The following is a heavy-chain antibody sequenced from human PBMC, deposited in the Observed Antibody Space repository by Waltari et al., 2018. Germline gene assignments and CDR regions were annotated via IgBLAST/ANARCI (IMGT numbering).Heavy chain of an antibody. Sequence: EVQLLESGGGLVQPGGSLRLSCAASGFTFSNYGMSWVRQAPGKGLEWAFILSAISGFAYYSEAEKGRFIISRDNSQNTLYLQMNSLTPEETAIYYCAKKHLLDITSYDLDYWGQGTLVTVSS. CDR1: GFTFSNYG. CDR2: LSAISGFA. V-gene: IGHV3-23*01. D-gene: IGHD2-2*01. CDR3: AKKHLLDITSYDLDY. J-gene: IGHJ4*02.